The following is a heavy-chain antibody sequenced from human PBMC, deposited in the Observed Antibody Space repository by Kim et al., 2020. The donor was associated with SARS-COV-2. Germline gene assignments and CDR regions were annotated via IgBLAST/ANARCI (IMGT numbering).Heavy chain of an antibody. CDR1: GFTFSSYG. CDR3: AKDSYSSGWYLGDDY. J-gene: IGHJ4*02. CDR2: ISYDGSNK. V-gene: IGHV3-30*18. Sequence: GGSLRLSCAASGFTFSSYGMHWVRQAPGKGLEWVAVISYDGSNKYYADSVKGRFTISRDNSKNTLYLQMNSLRAEDTAVYYCAKDSYSSGWYLGDDYWGQGTLVTVSS. D-gene: IGHD6-19*01.